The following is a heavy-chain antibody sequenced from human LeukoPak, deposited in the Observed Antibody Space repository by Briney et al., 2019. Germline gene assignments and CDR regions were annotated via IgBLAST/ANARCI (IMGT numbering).Heavy chain of an antibody. CDR1: GFTSSSYG. D-gene: IGHD2-2*01. V-gene: IGHV3-30*18. Sequence: GGSLRLSCAASGFTSSSYGMHWVRQAPGKGLEWVAVISYDGSNKYYADSVKGRFTVSRDNSKNTLYLQMNSLRAEDTAVYYCAKDRLSQYCSSTSCYASTYYYYYGMDVWGKGTTVTVSS. J-gene: IGHJ6*04. CDR3: AKDRLSQYCSSTSCYASTYYYYYGMDV. CDR2: ISYDGSNK.